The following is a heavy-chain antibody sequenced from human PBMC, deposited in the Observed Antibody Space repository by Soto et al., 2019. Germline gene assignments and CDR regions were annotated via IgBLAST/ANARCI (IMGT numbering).Heavy chain of an antibody. D-gene: IGHD5-18*01. CDR1: RSTFSSDY. CDR3: ARAYPNRIQLWGRGWFDP. V-gene: IGHV1-46*03. CDR2: INPSGGST. Sequence: ASVKVSCKASRSTFSSDYMHWVRQATGQGLEWMGIINPSGGSTSYAQKFQGRVTMTRDTSTSTVYMELSSLRSEDTAVYYCARAYPNRIQLWGRGWFDPWGQGTLVTVSS. J-gene: IGHJ5*02.